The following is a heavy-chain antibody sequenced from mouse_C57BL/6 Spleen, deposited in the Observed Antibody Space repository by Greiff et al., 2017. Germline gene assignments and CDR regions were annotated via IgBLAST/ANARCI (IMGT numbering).Heavy chain of an antibody. V-gene: IGHV14-4*01. J-gene: IGHJ2*01. CDR2: IDPENGDT. CDR3: THYYYGSSYYFDY. Sequence: EVQLQQSGAELVRPGASVKLSCTASGFNIKDDYMHWVKQRPEQGLEWIGWIDPENGDTEYASKFQGKATITADTSSNTAYLQLSSLTSEDTAVYYCTHYYYGSSYYFDYWGQGTTLTVSS. D-gene: IGHD1-1*01. CDR1: GFNIKDDY.